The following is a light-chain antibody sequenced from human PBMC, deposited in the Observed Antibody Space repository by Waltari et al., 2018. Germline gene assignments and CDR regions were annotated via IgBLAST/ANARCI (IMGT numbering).Light chain of an antibody. CDR2: RNK. CDR1: SSNIGRNF. V-gene: IGLV1-47*01. Sequence: QSVLTQPPSASGTPGQRVTIPCSGSSSNIGRNFVYWYQQLPGTAPKLLIYRNKPRPSGFPDRFSGSKPGTSASLAIIGLRSEDEADYYCAPWDDSLSGPGVFGGGTKLTVL. J-gene: IGLJ3*02. CDR3: APWDDSLSGPGV.